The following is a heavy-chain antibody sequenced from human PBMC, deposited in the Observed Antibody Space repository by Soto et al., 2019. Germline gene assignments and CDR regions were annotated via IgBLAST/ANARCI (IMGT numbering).Heavy chain of an antibody. Sequence: GGSLRLSCAASGLTFSSYDMRWVRQTPGRGLEWVSTVSADGGRTYYVDSVKGRFTTSRDNSKSTLYLQMNSLRVEDTAVYFCAKGGLNYFDYWGQGAQVTVSS. V-gene: IGHV3-23*01. CDR1: GLTFSSYD. CDR3: AKGGLNYFDY. J-gene: IGHJ4*02. CDR2: VSADGGRT. D-gene: IGHD2-21*01.